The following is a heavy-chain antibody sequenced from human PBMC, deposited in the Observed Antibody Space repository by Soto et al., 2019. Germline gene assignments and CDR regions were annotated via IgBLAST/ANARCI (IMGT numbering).Heavy chain of an antibody. CDR2: ICNSGTT. CDR1: GGSIRSYC. CDR3: ACGGSIEVATRRVIDF. Sequence: QVQLQASGTPLVKPSETLSLTCTVSGGSIRSYCWTWIRQPPGEGLEWIGCICNSGTTNYNPSLNSRVAISIDTLNNQFSLQLSSVTVADTAFDYCACGGSIEVATRRVIDFWGKGTTVTVSS. D-gene: IGHD6-6*01. J-gene: IGHJ6*03. V-gene: IGHV4-59*03.